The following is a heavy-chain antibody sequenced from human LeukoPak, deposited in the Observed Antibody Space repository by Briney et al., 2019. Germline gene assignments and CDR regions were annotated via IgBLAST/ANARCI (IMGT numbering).Heavy chain of an antibody. V-gene: IGHV3-23*01. CDR3: AKGFIQTTFDY. D-gene: IGHD1-14*01. J-gene: IGHJ4*02. CDR1: GFTFSSYA. Sequence: GGSLRLSCAASGFTFSSYAMSWVSQAPGRGLECVSAISASGGNTYYVDSVKGRFTISRDNSKNTLYLQMNSLRAEDTAVYYCAKGFIQTTFDYWGQGTLVTVSS. CDR2: ISASGGNT.